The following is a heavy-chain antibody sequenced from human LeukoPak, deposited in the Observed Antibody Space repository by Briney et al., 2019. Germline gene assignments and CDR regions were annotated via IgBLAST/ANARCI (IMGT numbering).Heavy chain of an antibody. CDR2: ISAYNGNT. D-gene: IGHD3-22*01. V-gene: IGHV1-18*01. J-gene: IGHJ4*02. CDR3: ARDRYYFDSSDYYFFDY. Sequence: ASVKVSCKASGYTFSNYGISWVRQAPGQGLEWMGWISAYNGNTYYAQEFQGRVTMTTDTPTNTAYMELRSLRSDDAAVYYCARDRYYFDSSDYYFFDYWGQGALVTVSS. CDR1: GYTFSNYG.